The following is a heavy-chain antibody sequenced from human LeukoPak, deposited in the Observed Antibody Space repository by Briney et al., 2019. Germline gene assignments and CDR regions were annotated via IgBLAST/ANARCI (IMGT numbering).Heavy chain of an antibody. CDR2: INPNSGGT. Sequence: ASVKVSCKASGYTFTGYYMHWVRQAPGQGLEWMGWINPNSGGTNYAQKFQGWVTMTRDTSISTAYMELSRLRSDDTAVYYCARVGDILTGYYFWSLDYWGQGTLVTVSS. J-gene: IGHJ4*02. CDR1: GYTFTGYY. V-gene: IGHV1-2*04. D-gene: IGHD3-9*01. CDR3: ARVGDILTGYYFWSLDY.